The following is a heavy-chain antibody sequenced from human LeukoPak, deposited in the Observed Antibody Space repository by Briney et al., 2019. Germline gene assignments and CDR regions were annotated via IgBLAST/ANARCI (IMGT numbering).Heavy chain of an antibody. CDR1: GGTFSSYA. V-gene: IGHV1-69*04. J-gene: IGHJ6*02. CDR2: IIPILGIA. CDR3: ARNMAAAGTFYYYYYGMDV. D-gene: IGHD6-13*01. Sequence: ASVKVSCKASGGTFSSYAISWVRQAPGQGLEWMGRIIPILGIANCAQKFQGRVTITRDTSASTAYMELSSLRSEDTAVYYCARNMAAAGTFYYYYYGMDVWGQGTTVTVSS.